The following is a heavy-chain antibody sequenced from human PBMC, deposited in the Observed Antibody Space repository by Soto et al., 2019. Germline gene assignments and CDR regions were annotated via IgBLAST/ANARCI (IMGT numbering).Heavy chain of an antibody. CDR2: IYYSGST. J-gene: IGHJ4*02. D-gene: IGHD3-22*01. CDR3: AREPSSGYYYTPLGNFDY. V-gene: IGHV4-59*01. CDR1: GGPISSYY. Sequence: SETLSLTCTVSGGPISSYYWSWIRQPPGKGLEWIGYIYYSGSTNYNPSLKSRVTISVDTSKNQFSLKLSSVTAADTAVYYCAREPSSGYYYTPLGNFDYWGQGTLVTVSS.